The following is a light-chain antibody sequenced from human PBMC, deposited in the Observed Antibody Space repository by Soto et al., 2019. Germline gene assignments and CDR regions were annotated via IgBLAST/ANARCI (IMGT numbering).Light chain of an antibody. CDR3: HQSYNTPLT. CDR1: QSISNY. J-gene: IGKJ4*01. Sequence: DIQMTQSPSSLSASVGDRVTITCRASQSISNYLNWYQQKPGKAPKLLIYAASSLQSGVPSRFSGSGSGTDFTLTISSLQPEDVATYYCHQSYNTPLTCGGGTKVEIK. V-gene: IGKV1-39*01. CDR2: AAS.